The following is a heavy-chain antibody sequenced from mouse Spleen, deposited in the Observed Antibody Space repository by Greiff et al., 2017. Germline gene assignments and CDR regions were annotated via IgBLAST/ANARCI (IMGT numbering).Heavy chain of an antibody. Sequence: QVQLKQSGPGLVAPSQSLSITCTVSGFSLTSYGVHWVRQPPGKGLEWLVVIWSDGSTTYNSALKSRLSISKDNSKSQVFLKMNSLQTDDTAMYYCARNPQLGRGKNYAMDYWGQGTSVTVSS. V-gene: IGHV2-6*02. CDR1: GFSLTSYG. CDR3: ARNPQLGRGKNYAMDY. D-gene: IGHD4-1*02. J-gene: IGHJ4*01. CDR2: IWSDGST.